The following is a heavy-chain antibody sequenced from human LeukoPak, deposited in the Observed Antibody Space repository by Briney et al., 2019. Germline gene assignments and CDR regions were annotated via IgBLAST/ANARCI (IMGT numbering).Heavy chain of an antibody. CDR3: AREYYYGSESYYNVGYYYYGMDV. Sequence: GASVKVSCKASGYTFTSYYMHWVRQPPGQGLEWMGIINPTGGSTSYAQKFQGRVTMTRDTSTRTVYMELSSLRSEDTAVYYCAREYYYGSESYYNVGYYYYGMDVWGKGTTVTVSS. J-gene: IGHJ6*04. D-gene: IGHD3-10*01. CDR2: INPTGGST. CDR1: GYTFTSYY. V-gene: IGHV1-46*01.